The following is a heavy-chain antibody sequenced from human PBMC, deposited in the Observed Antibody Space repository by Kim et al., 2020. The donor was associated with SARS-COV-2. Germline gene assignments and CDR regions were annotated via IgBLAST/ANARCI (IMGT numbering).Heavy chain of an antibody. CDR3: ARDRWTVRGVILPYGMDV. D-gene: IGHD3-10*01. CDR1: GGSFSGYY. Sequence: SETLSLTCAVYGGSFSGYYWSWIRQPPGKGLEWIGEINHSGSTNYNPSLKSRVTISVDTSKNQFSLKLSSVTAADTAVYYCARDRWTVRGVILPYGMDVWGQGTTVTVSS. J-gene: IGHJ6*02. V-gene: IGHV4-34*01. CDR2: INHSGST.